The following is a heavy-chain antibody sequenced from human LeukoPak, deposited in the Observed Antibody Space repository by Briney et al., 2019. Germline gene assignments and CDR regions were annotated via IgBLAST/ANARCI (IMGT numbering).Heavy chain of an antibody. Sequence: SETLSLTCTVSDDSISGYYWSWIRQPPGKGLEWIGYIYYSGSTNYNPSLKSRVTISIDTSKNQFSLKLSSVTAADTAVYYCARQEYSSNWYDYWGQGTLVTVSS. J-gene: IGHJ5*01. CDR1: DDSISGYY. V-gene: IGHV4-59*08. CDR2: IYYSGST. CDR3: ARQEYSSNWYDY. D-gene: IGHD6-6*01.